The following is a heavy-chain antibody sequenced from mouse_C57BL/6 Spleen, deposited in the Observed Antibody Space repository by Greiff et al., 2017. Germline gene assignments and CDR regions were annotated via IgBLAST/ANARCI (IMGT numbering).Heavy chain of an antibody. V-gene: IGHV3-6*01. Sequence: EVKLQESGPGLVKPSQSLSLTCSVTGYSITSGYYWNWIRQFPGNKLEWMGYISYDGSNNYNPSLKNRISITRDTSKNQFFLKLNSVTTEDTATYYCARRRVGREIYYAMDYWGQGTSVTVSS. CDR1: GYSITSGYY. CDR2: ISYDGSN. CDR3: ARRRVGREIYYAMDY. J-gene: IGHJ4*01. D-gene: IGHD4-1*01.